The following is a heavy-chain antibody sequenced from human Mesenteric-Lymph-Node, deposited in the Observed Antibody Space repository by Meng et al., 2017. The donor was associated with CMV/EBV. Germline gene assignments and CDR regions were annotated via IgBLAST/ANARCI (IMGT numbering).Heavy chain of an antibody. CDR3: SKAGDSGYYLVHHFDY. Sequence: FTFSDYGMHWVRQAPGKGLEWVAFIRDDGSNKYYADSVKGRFTISRDNSKNTLYLQMNSLRAEDTAVYYCSKAGDSGYYLVHHFDYWGQGTLVTVSS. V-gene: IGHV3-30*02. CDR1: FTFSDYG. D-gene: IGHD5-12*01. CDR2: IRDDGSNK. J-gene: IGHJ4*02.